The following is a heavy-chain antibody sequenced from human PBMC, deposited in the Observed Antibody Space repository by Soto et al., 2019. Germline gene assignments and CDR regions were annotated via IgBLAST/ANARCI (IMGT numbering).Heavy chain of an antibody. J-gene: IGHJ4*02. CDR2: ISGTGGST. V-gene: IGHV3-23*01. Sequence: PGGCLKLSCAASGVTFNNSAMNWVRQAPGKGLEWVATISGTGGSTYYADSVKGRFTISRDNSKNTLYLQMNSLRVEYTAVYYCAKDRLGGNFDYWGQGTQVTVSS. CDR1: GVTFNNSA. CDR3: AKDRLGGNFDY.